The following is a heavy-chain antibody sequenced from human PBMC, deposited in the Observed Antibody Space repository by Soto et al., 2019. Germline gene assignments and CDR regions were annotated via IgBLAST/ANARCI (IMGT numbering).Heavy chain of an antibody. CDR1: GYTFTNYY. J-gene: IGHJ2*01. Sequence: EASVKVSCKASGYTFTNYYIHWVRQAPGQGLEWLGIISPTTDGTTNAQKFQGRVTMTKDTSTSTIYMELSSLTSEDTAVYYCARDLGTTLRPLNWAFDLWGQGTLVTVSS. D-gene: IGHD4-17*01. V-gene: IGHV1-46*01. CDR2: ISPTTDGT. CDR3: ARDLGTTLRPLNWAFDL.